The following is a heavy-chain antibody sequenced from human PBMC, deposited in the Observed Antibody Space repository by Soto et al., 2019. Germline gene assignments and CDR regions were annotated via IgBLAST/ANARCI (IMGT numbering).Heavy chain of an antibody. J-gene: IGHJ4*02. V-gene: IGHV3-53*01. CDR3: ARDPDQRDYGDY. Sequence: EVQLVESGGGLIQPGGSLRLSCAASGFTVSSNYMSWVRQAPGKGLEWVSVIYSGGSTYYADSVKGRFTISRDNSKNTMYLQMNSLRAEDTAVYYCARDPDQRDYGDYWGQGTLVTVSS. CDR2: IYSGGST. CDR1: GFTVSSNY.